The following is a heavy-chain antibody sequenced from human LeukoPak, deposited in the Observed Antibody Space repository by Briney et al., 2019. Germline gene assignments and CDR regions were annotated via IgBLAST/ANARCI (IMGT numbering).Heavy chain of an antibody. V-gene: IGHV3-21*01. CDR2: ISSSSSSYI. Sequence: PGGSLRLSCAASGFTFSSYSMNWVRQAPGKGLEWVSSISSSSSSYIYYADSVKGRFTISRDNAKNSLYLQMNSLRAEDTAVYYCAREYGELLQNDAFDIWGQGTMVTVSS. CDR1: GFTFSSYS. J-gene: IGHJ3*02. CDR3: AREYGELLQNDAFDI. D-gene: IGHD3-10*01.